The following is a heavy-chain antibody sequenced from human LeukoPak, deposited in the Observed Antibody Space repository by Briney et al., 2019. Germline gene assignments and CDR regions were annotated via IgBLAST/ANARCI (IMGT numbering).Heavy chain of an antibody. CDR2: ISYDGSNK. D-gene: IGHD3-22*01. CDR3: ARDHSDTSDYYGPFDY. V-gene: IGHV3-30*04. Sequence: GGSLRLSCAASGFTFSNYAMHWVRQAPGKGLERVAVISYDGSNKYYADSVKGRFTISRDNSKNTLFLQMHSLRVEDTAVYYCARDHSDTSDYYGPFDYWGQGTLVTVSS. CDR1: GFTFSNYA. J-gene: IGHJ4*02.